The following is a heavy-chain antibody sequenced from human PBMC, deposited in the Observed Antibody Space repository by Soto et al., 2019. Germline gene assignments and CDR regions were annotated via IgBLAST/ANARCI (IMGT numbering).Heavy chain of an antibody. V-gene: IGHV3-15*01. Sequence: PGGSLRLSCAASGFTFSNAWMSWVRQAPGKGLEWVGRIKSKTDGGTTDYAAPVKGRFTISRDDSKNTLYLQMNSLKTEDTAVYYCTTPPRYCGGDCYHYWGQGTLVTVSS. CDR2: IKSKTDGGTT. CDR1: GFTFSNAW. CDR3: TTPPRYCGGDCYHY. J-gene: IGHJ4*02. D-gene: IGHD2-21*02.